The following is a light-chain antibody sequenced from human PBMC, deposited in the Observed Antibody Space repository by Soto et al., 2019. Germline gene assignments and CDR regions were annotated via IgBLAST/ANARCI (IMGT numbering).Light chain of an antibody. CDR3: QKLNSYPLS. CDR1: QGISSY. CDR2: AAS. J-gene: IGKJ4*01. V-gene: IGKV1-9*01. Sequence: DIQLTQSPSFLSASVGDSVTITCRASQGISSYLAWYQQGPGRAPKPLIYAASTLQSGVPSRFSGSGSGTEFTLTIGSLQPEDFATYYCQKLNSYPLSFGGGTKVEIK.